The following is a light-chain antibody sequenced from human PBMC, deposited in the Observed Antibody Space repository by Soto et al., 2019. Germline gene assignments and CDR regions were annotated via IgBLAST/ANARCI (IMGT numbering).Light chain of an antibody. CDR3: QQRSNWPPSTT. Sequence: EIVMTQSPGTLSFSPGERCSLSCRASQTCRNNYLAWYQQKPGQAPRLLIYGASSRATGIPDRFSGSGSGTDFTLTISRLEPEDFAVYYCQQRSNWPPSTTFGQGTRLEIK. V-gene: IGKV3D-20*02. CDR1: QTCRNNY. J-gene: IGKJ5*01. CDR2: GAS.